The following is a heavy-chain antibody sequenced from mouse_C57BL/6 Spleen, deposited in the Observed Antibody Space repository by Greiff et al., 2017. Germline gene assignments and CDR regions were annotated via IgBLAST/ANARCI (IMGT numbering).Heavy chain of an antibody. Sequence: EVQRVDSGGGLVKPGGSLKLSCAASGFTFSSYAMSWVRQTPEKRLEWVATISDGGSYTYYPDNVKGRFTISRDNAKNNLYLQMSHLKSEDTAMYYSARSYDFFFAYWGQETLVTVSA. CDR3: ARSYDFFFAY. V-gene: IGHV5-4*01. CDR2: ISDGGSYT. J-gene: IGHJ3*01. D-gene: IGHD2-4*01. CDR1: GFTFSSYA.